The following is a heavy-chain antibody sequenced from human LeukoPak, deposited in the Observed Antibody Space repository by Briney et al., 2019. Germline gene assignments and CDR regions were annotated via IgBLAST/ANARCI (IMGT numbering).Heavy chain of an antibody. V-gene: IGHV3-30*02. J-gene: IGHJ4*02. CDR2: IRYDGRNK. CDR3: AKEIWPTVTTPGHTHFDY. CDR1: GFIFSSYG. Sequence: GGSLRLSCAASGFIFSSYGMHWVRQAPDKGLEWVAFIRYDGRNKYYADSVKGRFTISRDNSKNTLCLQMNSLRAEDTAVYYCAKEIWPTVTTPGHTHFDYWGQGTLVTVSS. D-gene: IGHD4-17*01.